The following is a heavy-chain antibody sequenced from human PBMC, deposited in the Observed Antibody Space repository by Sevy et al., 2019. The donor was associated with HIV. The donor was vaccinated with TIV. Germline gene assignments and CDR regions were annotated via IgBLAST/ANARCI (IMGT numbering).Heavy chain of an antibody. CDR3: ARHLGYCSSTSCQFDY. Sequence: SETLSLTCTVSGGSISSSSYYWGWIRQPPGKGLEWIGSIYDSGSTYYNPSLKSRVTISVDTSKNQFSLKLSSVTAADTAVYYCARHLGYCSSTSCQFDYWGQGTLVTVSS. CDR1: GGSISSSSYY. CDR2: IYDSGST. J-gene: IGHJ4*02. V-gene: IGHV4-39*01. D-gene: IGHD2-2*01.